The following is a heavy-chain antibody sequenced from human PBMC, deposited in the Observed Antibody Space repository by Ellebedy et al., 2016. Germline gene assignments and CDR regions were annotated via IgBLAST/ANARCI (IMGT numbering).Heavy chain of an antibody. J-gene: IGHJ4*02. D-gene: IGHD6-13*01. CDR2: ISYDGSNE. Sequence: GESLKISXAASGFIFSNYDMHWVRQAPGTGLEWVAVISYDGSNEYYADSVRGRFTISRDNAKNSLFLQMDSLRAEDTAVYYCAREHSSTWSFDLWGQGTLVTVSS. CDR3: AREHSSTWSFDL. V-gene: IGHV3-30*03. CDR1: GFIFSNYD.